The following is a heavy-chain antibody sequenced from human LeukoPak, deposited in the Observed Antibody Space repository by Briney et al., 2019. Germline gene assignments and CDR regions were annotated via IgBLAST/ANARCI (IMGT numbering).Heavy chain of an antibody. CDR3: ARAMSGYSYGYSYYYYMDV. D-gene: IGHD5-18*01. CDR2: ISSSGSTI. Sequence: PGGSLRLSCAASGFTFSSYGMSWVRQAPGKGLEWASYISSSGSTIYYADSVKGRFTISRDNAKNSLYLQMNSLRAEDTALYYCARAMSGYSYGYSYYYYMDVWGKGTTVTVSS. V-gene: IGHV3-48*04. J-gene: IGHJ6*03. CDR1: GFTFSSYG.